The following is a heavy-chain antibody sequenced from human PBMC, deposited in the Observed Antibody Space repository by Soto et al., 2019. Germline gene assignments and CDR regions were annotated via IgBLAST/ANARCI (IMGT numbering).Heavy chain of an antibody. Sequence: QMQLVQSGPEVKKPGTSVKVSCKASGFTFSSSAIHLVRQARGQRLEWIGWIVVGKGNTKYAQKFQKRVTSTRDMYTSTTYMEVSRLRSEDTAVYYCATAVPPFDRSGSLPYGVDVWGRGTTVTVSS. V-gene: IGHV1-58*02. D-gene: IGHD3-22*01. CDR1: GFTFSSSA. CDR3: ATAVPPFDRSGSLPYGVDV. J-gene: IGHJ6*02. CDR2: IVVGKGNT.